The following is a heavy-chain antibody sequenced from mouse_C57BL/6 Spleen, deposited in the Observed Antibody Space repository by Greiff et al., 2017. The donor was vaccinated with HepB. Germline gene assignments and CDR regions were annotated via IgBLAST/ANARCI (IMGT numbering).Heavy chain of an antibody. V-gene: IGHV5-4*01. J-gene: IGHJ2*01. CDR1: GFTFSSYA. Sequence: VQLKESGGGLVKPGGSLKLSCAASGFTFSSYAMSWVRQTPEKRLEWVATISDGGSYTYYPDNVKGRFTISRDNAKNNLYLQMSHLKSEDTAMYDCARDPYSNEYYFDYWGQGTTLTVSS. CDR3: ARDPYSNEYYFDY. CDR2: ISDGGSYT. D-gene: IGHD2-5*01.